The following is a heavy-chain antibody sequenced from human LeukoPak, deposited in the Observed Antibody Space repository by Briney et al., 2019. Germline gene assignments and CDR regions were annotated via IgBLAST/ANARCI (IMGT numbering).Heavy chain of an antibody. CDR1: GGSISSGGYY. CDR3: ARGPGATRRNWFDP. V-gene: IGHV4-31*03. Sequence: SETLSLTCTVSGGSISSGGYYWSWIRQHPGKGLEWIGYIYYSGSTYYNPSLKSRVTISVDTSENQFSLKLSSVTAADTAVYYCARGPGATRRNWFDPWGQGTLVTVSS. J-gene: IGHJ5*02. CDR2: IYYSGST.